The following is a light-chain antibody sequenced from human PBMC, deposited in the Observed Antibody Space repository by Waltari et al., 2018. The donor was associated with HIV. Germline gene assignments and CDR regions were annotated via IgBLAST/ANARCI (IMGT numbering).Light chain of an antibody. CDR1: SSNIGKNA. Sequence: QSALTQPPSVSAAPRQRVTISCSATSSNIGKNAVNCYRQFPGTTPTLLIYFDDLLSSGVSDRFSASKSDTSASLAISGLQSEDEADYYCAAWDDNLNAMLFGGGTRLTVL. CDR2: FDD. V-gene: IGLV1-36*01. CDR3: AAWDDNLNAML. J-gene: IGLJ3*02.